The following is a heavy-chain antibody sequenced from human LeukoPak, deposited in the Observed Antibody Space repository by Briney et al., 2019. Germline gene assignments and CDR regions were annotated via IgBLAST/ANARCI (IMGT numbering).Heavy chain of an antibody. J-gene: IGHJ4*02. D-gene: IGHD5-18*01. V-gene: IGHV3-21*01. CDR1: GCAFSSYS. CDR3: VRADAKKTAMVDY. Sequence: GGSLRLSCAASGCAFSSYSMNWVRKAPGKGLELVSAISGCSSYIYYADSVKGRFTISRDNAKNSLYLQMNSLRVEDTAVYYCVRADAKKTAMVDYWGRGTLVAVSS. CDR2: ISGCSSYI.